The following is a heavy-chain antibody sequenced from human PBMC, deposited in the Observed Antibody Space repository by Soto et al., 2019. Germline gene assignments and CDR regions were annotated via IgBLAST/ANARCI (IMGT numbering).Heavy chain of an antibody. CDR2: IYYSGST. V-gene: IGHV4-39*07. Sequence: SETLSLTCTVSGGSISSSSYYWGWIRQPPGKGLEWIGSIYYSGSTYYNPSLKSRVTISVDTSKNQFSLKLSSVTAADTAVYYCATPHGGAPQEYYFDYWGQGTLVTVSS. CDR3: ATPHGGAPQEYYFDY. CDR1: GGSISSSSYY. J-gene: IGHJ4*02. D-gene: IGHD3-16*01.